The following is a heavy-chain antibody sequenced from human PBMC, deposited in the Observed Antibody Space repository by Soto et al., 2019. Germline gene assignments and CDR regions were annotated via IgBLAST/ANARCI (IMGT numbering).Heavy chain of an antibody. V-gene: IGHV1-69*01. J-gene: IGHJ6*02. CDR1: GGTFSSYA. Sequence: QVQLVQSGAEVKKPGSSVKVSCKASGGTFSSYAISWVRQAPGQGLEWMGGIIPIFGTANYAQKFHGRVMITADESPSTAYIERSRLRSEDTAVYYFARAKQLVPYCYYGIDVWGQGNTVTVSS. D-gene: IGHD6-6*01. CDR2: IIPIFGTA. CDR3: ARAKQLVPYCYYGIDV.